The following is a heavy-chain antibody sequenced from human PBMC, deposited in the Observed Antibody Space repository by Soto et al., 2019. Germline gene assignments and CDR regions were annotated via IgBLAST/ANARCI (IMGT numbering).Heavy chain of an antibody. V-gene: IGHV3-30-3*01. CDR3: ARDSSWPPYYYDGMDV. J-gene: IGHJ6*02. CDR1: GFTFSSYA. D-gene: IGHD6-13*01. CDR2: TSYDGSNK. Sequence: GGSLRLSCAASGFTFSSYAMHWVRQAPGKGLEWVAVTSYDGSNKYYADSLKGRFTISGDNSKNTFYLQMNRLGAEDTAVYYCARDSSWPPYYYDGMDVWDQGTTVTVSS.